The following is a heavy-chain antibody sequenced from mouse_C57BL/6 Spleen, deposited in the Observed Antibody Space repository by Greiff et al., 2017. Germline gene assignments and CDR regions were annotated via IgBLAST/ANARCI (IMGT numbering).Heavy chain of an antibody. CDR3: ARDRHYYGSLYWYFDV. V-gene: IGHV5-16*01. Sequence: EVMLVESEGGLVQPGSSMKLSCTASGFTFSDYYMAWVRQVPEKGLEWVANINYDGSSTYYLDSLKSRFIISRDNAKNILYLQMSSLKSEDTATYYCARDRHYYGSLYWYFDVWGTGTTVTVSS. CDR2: INYDGSST. CDR1: GFTFSDYY. D-gene: IGHD1-1*01. J-gene: IGHJ1*03.